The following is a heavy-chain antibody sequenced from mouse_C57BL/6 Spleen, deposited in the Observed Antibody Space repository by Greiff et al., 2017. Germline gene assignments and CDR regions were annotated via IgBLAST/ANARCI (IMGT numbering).Heavy chain of an antibody. CDR2: INPNNGGT. V-gene: IGHV1-26*01. D-gene: IGHD1-1*01. CDR3: ARSHYDGSSSYAMDY. Sequence: EVQLQQSGPELVKPGASVKISCKASGYTFTDYYMNWVKQSHGKSLEWIGDINPNNGGTSYNQKFKGKGTLTVDKSSSTAYMELRSLTSEDSAVYYCARSHYDGSSSYAMDYWGQGTSVTVSS. CDR1: GYTFTDYY. J-gene: IGHJ4*01.